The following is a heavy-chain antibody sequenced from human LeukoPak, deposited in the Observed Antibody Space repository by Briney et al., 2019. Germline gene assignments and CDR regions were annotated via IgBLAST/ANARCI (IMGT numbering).Heavy chain of an antibody. Sequence: GGSLRLSCAASGFTFDDYAMHWVRHAPGKGLEWVSLISGDGGSTYYADSVKGRFTISRDNSKNSLYLQMNSLRTEDTALYYCAKDITMVRGVYYYYGMDVWGQGTTVTVSS. J-gene: IGHJ6*02. CDR2: ISGDGGST. CDR1: GFTFDDYA. D-gene: IGHD3-10*01. CDR3: AKDITMVRGVYYYYGMDV. V-gene: IGHV3-43*02.